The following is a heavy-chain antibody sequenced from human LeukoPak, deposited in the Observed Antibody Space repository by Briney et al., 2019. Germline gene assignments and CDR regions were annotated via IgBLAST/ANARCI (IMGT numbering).Heavy chain of an antibody. CDR2: IYNSGIT. Sequence: SETLSLTCTVSGGSLSNYYWSWIRQPPGKGLEWIGFIYNSGITNYNPSLRSRLTISVDTSKNQFSLKLSSVTAADTAVYYCAREPPSITGGDTFDIWGQGTMVTVSS. D-gene: IGHD1-20*01. V-gene: IGHV4-59*12. J-gene: IGHJ3*02. CDR1: GGSLSNYY. CDR3: AREPPSITGGDTFDI.